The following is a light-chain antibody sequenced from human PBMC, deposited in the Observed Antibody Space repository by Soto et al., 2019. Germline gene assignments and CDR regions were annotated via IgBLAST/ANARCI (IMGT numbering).Light chain of an antibody. CDR2: AAS. CDR1: QGISSY. V-gene: IGKV1-8*01. CDR3: QQSYSTPYT. J-gene: IGKJ2*01. Sequence: AIRMTQSPSSLSASTGDRVTITCRASQGISSYLAWYQQKPGKAPKLLIYAASTLQSGVPSRFSGSGSGTDFTLAINTLQPEDFATYYCQQSYSTPYTFGQGTKLEIK.